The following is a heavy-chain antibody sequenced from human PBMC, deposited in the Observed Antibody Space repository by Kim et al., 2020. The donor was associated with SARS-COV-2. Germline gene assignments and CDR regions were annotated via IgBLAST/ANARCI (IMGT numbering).Heavy chain of an antibody. V-gene: IGHV3-11*01. CDR2: ISGSGSVK. CDR3: VRADCASYRVDT. CDR1: GFSFSDYY. J-gene: IGHJ5*02. Sequence: GGSLRLSCEASGFSFSDYYMYWIRQSPRKGLEWLSYISGSGSVKEYADFVKGRFTISRDNAKRMLYLDMTGLSADDTALYYCVRADCASYRVDTWGQGTL. D-gene: IGHD5-18*01.